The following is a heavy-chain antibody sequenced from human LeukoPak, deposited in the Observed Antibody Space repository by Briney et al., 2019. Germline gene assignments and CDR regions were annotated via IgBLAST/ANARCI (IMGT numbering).Heavy chain of an antibody. V-gene: IGHV3-74*01. CDR1: GGSISSSSYY. D-gene: IGHD5-24*01. J-gene: IGHJ4*02. CDR3: AMLAKMATIDDFDY. CDR2: ISSDASTT. Sequence: ETLSLTCTVSGGSISSSSYYWGWIRQPPGKGLVWVSRISSDASTTNYADSVKGRFTISRDNAKNTLYLQMNSLRAEDTAMYYCAMLAKMATIDDFDYWGQGTLVTVSS.